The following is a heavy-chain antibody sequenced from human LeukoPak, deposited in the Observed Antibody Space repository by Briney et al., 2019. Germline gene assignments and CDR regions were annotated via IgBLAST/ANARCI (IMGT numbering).Heavy chain of an antibody. J-gene: IGHJ6*02. CDR3: AKAGWYPPFSYYYYYGMDV. Sequence: GRSLRLSCAASGFTFDDYAMHWVRQAPGKGLEWVSGISWNSGSIGHADSVKGRFTISRDNAKNSLYLQMNSLRAEDTALYYCAKAGWYPPFSYYYYYGMDVWGQGTTVTVSS. D-gene: IGHD6-19*01. V-gene: IGHV3-9*01. CDR2: ISWNSGSI. CDR1: GFTFDDYA.